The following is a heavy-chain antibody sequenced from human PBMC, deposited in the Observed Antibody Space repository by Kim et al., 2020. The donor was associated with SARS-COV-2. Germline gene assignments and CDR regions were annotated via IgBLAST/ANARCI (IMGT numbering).Heavy chain of an antibody. Sequence: GGSLRLSCAASGFTFSSYAMSWVRQAPGKGLEWVSAIRGSGGGTYYADSVKGRFTISRDNSKNTLYLQMNSLRAEDTAVYYCAKHPESTEWSSYGLRVINYYSDGMDVWGQGTTVTVSS. CDR3: AKHPESTEWSSYGLRVINYYSDGMDV. D-gene: IGHD5-18*01. J-gene: IGHJ6*02. CDR1: GFTFSSYA. CDR2: IRGSGGGT. V-gene: IGHV3-23*01.